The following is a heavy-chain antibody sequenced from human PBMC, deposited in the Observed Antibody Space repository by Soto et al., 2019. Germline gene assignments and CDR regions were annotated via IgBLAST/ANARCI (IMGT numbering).Heavy chain of an antibody. CDR1: GGSISSDY. V-gene: IGHV4-59*08. CDR3: ARHHDS. J-gene: IGHJ4*02. Sequence: QVQLQESGPGLVKPSETLSLTCTVSGGSISSDYGIWIRQLPGKGLEWIGYISYSGSTNYNPSLNSRVTISGDTSKNQFSLKLRSVTAADTAVYYCARHHDSWGQGTLVTVSS. CDR2: ISYSGST.